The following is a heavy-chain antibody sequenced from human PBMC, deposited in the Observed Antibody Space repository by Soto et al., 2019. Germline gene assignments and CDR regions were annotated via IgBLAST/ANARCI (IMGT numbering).Heavy chain of an antibody. CDR1: GGTFSSYP. Sequence: QVQLVQSGAEVKKPGSSVKVSCKASGGTFSSYPISWVRQAPGQGLEWMGRIIPILGIANYAQKFQGRVTITADKSTGTAYMELSSLRSEDTAVYYCARGHSSSWYNWFDPWGQGTLVTVSS. CDR3: ARGHSSSWYNWFDP. V-gene: IGHV1-69*02. J-gene: IGHJ5*02. D-gene: IGHD6-13*01. CDR2: IIPILGIA.